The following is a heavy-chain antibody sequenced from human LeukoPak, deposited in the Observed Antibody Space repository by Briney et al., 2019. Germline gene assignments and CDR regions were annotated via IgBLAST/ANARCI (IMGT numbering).Heavy chain of an antibody. CDR1: GYTFTSYG. Sequence: GASVKVSCKASGYTFTSYGISWVRQAPGQGLEWMGWISAYNGNTNYAQKLQGGVTMTTDTSTSTAYMELRSLRSDDTAVYYCARGIITIFGVVIYSHEAFDIWGQGTMVTVSS. CDR2: ISAYNGNT. J-gene: IGHJ3*02. V-gene: IGHV1-18*01. D-gene: IGHD3-3*01. CDR3: ARGIITIFGVVIYSHEAFDI.